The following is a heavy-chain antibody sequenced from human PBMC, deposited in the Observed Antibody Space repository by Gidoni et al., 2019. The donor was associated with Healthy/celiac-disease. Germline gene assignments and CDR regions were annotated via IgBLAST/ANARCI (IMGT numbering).Heavy chain of an antibody. D-gene: IGHD5-18*01. Sequence: QVQLVQSGAEVKKPGASVKVSCKASGYTFTSCGISWVRQALGQGLEWMGWISAYKGNTNYVQKLQGRVTMTTDTSTSTAYMELRSLRSDDTAVYYCARVEGMDTAMVGYFDLWGRGTLVTVSS. CDR1: GYTFTSCG. V-gene: IGHV1-18*01. CDR2: ISAYKGNT. CDR3: ARVEGMDTAMVGYFDL. J-gene: IGHJ2*01.